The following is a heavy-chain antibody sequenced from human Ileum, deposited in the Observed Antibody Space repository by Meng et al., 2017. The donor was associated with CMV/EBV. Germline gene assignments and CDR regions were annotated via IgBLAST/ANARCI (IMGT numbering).Heavy chain of an antibody. CDR3: AREDSSSWSNYYYYGMDV. D-gene: IGHD6-13*01. V-gene: IGHV3-30*04. CDR2: ISYDGSNK. J-gene: IGHJ6*02. CDR1: GFTFSSYA. Sequence: GGSLRLSCAASGFTFSSYAMHWVRQDPGKGLEWVAVISYDGSNKYYADSVKGRFTIARDNSKNPLYLQMNSLRAEDTAVYYCAREDSSSWSNYYYYGMDVWGQGTTVTVSS.